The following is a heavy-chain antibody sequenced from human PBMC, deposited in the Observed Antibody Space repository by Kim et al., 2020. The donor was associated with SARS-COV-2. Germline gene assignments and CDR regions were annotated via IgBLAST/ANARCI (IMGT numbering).Heavy chain of an antibody. J-gene: IGHJ5*02. D-gene: IGHD5-18*01. CDR2: I. V-gene: IGHV3-21*01. CDR3: ARGNGYAGRFDP. Sequence: IYSADAVKGRFTIPRDNAKNALYLQMNRLRAEDTAVFYCARGNGYAGRFDPWGQGTLVTVSS.